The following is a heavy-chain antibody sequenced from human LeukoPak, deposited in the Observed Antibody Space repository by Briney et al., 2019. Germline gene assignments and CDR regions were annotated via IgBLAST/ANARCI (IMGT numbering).Heavy chain of an antibody. Sequence: PGGSLRLSCAASGFTFSSYNMNWVRQTPGQGLEWVSSITSGSSHIYYADSVKGRFTISRDNAKSSLYLQMNSLRAEDTAVYYCARITYYYDSSGDAFDIWGQGTMVTVSS. CDR2: ITSGSSHI. D-gene: IGHD3-22*01. J-gene: IGHJ3*02. V-gene: IGHV3-21*01. CDR1: GFTFSSYN. CDR3: ARITYYYDSSGDAFDI.